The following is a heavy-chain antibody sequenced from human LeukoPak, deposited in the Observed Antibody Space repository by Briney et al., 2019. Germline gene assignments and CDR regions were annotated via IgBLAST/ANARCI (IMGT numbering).Heavy chain of an antibody. CDR3: AKDTCGGSCYQSDY. CDR2: IYSGGST. Sequence: PGGSLRLSCAASGFTVSSNYMSWVRQAPGKGLEWVSVIYSGGSTYYADSVKGRFTISRDNSKNTLYLQMNSLRAEDTAVYYCAKDTCGGSCYQSDYWGQGTLVTVSS. J-gene: IGHJ4*02. CDR1: GFTVSSNY. D-gene: IGHD2-15*01. V-gene: IGHV3-66*01.